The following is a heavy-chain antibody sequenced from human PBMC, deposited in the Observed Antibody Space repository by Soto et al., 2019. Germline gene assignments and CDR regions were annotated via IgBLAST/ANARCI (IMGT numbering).Heavy chain of an antibody. CDR1: GYTFTTST. D-gene: IGHD3-9*01. V-gene: IGHV1-3*01. CDR3: AMGSRKIPKYYDPVPGYSAPAFDY. J-gene: IGHJ4*02. CDR2: INAGNGHT. Sequence: QVQLVQSGAEVKKPGASVKVSCQASGYTFTTSTMHWVRQAPGQRLEWMGWINAGNGHTKYSQKFQGSVTITMDTSASTGYMELSSLTSQDTAVFYCAMGSRKIPKYYDPVPGYSAPAFDYWGQGTLVTVSS.